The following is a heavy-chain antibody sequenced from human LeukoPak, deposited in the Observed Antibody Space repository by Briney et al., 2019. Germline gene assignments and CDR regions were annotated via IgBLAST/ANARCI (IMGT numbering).Heavy chain of an antibody. J-gene: IGHJ4*02. Sequence: GGSLRLSCATSGFAFDDYALHWVRQEPGKGLEWVAGITKSGASFGFADSVKGRFTISRDSAKKSLYLQMNNLRAEDTALYYCAKEGMAGRYRYFDYWGQGILVTVSS. CDR3: AKEGMAGRYRYFDY. V-gene: IGHV3-9*01. CDR2: ITKSGASF. CDR1: GFAFDDYA. D-gene: IGHD6-19*01.